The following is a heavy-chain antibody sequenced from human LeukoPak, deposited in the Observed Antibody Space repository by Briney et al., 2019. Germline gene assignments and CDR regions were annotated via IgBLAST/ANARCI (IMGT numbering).Heavy chain of an antibody. CDR1: GFTFSGHW. CDR3: TRDRSRAEDD. D-gene: IGHD1-14*01. V-gene: IGHV3-7*01. Sequence: GGSLRLSCAASGFTFSGHWMSWVRQAPGEGLEWVANINQGGSGKYYVDSVKGRFTISRDNANNLLYLQMNSLRGEDTAVYYCTRDRSRAEDDWGQGTLVTVSS. CDR2: INQGGSGK. J-gene: IGHJ4*02.